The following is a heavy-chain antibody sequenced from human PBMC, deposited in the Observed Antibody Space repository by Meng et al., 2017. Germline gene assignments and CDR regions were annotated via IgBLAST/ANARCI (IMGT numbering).Heavy chain of an antibody. J-gene: IGHJ6*02. CDR3: ARRCSGGSCYHYYYYGMDV. D-gene: IGHD2-15*01. CDR2: ISSSSSYI. CDR1: GFTFSSYS. Sequence: GESLKISCAASGFTFSSYSMNWVRQAPGKGLEWVSSISSSSSYIYYAGSVKDRFTITRDNAKNSLYLQMNSLSAEDTAVYYCARRCSGGSCYHYYYYGMDVWGQGTMVTVSS. V-gene: IGHV3-21*01.